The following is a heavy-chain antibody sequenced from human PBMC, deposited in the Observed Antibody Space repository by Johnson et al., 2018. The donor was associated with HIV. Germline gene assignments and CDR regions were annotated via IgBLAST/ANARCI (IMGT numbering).Heavy chain of an antibody. CDR1: GFTFSSYA. CDR2: ISYDGSNK. D-gene: IGHD4-17*01. CDR3: ARGGDYGDWSGAFDI. J-gene: IGHJ3*02. Sequence: QVKLVESGGGVVQPGRSLGLSCTASGFTFSSYAMHWVRQAPGKGLEWVAVISYDGSNKYYADSVKGRFTISRDNAKNSLYLQMNSLRAEDTALYYCARGGDYGDWSGAFDIWGQGTMVTVSS. V-gene: IGHV3-30-3*01.